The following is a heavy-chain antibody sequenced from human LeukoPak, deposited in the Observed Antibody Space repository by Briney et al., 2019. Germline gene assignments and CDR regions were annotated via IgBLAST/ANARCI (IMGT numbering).Heavy chain of an antibody. V-gene: IGHV3-21*04. CDR1: GFTFSSYS. Sequence: PGGSLRLSCAASGFTFSSYSMNWVRQAPGKGLEWVSSISSSSSYIYYADSVKGRFTISRDNSKNTLYLQMNSLRAEDTAVYYCAKDVEATTVTTPYYYGMDVWGQGTTVTVSS. J-gene: IGHJ6*02. CDR3: AKDVEATTVTTPYYYGMDV. D-gene: IGHD4-17*01. CDR2: ISSSSSYI.